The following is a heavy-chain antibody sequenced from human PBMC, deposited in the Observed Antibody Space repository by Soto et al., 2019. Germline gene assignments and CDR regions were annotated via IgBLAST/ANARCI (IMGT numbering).Heavy chain of an antibody. D-gene: IGHD2-15*01. V-gene: IGHV1-8*01. Sequence: QVQLVQSGAEVKKPGASVKVSCKASGYTFTSYDINWVRQATGQGLEWMGWMHPNSGNTGYAQTFQGRVTMTRNTSISTAYMELGSLGSEDTAVYYGARGGGYCICGSCYAVYFDYWGQGTLVTVSS. CDR1: GYTFTSYD. J-gene: IGHJ4*02. CDR3: ARGGGYCICGSCYAVYFDY. CDR2: MHPNSGNT.